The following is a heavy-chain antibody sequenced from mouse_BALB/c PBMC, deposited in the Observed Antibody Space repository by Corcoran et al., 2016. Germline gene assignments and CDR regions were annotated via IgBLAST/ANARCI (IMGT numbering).Heavy chain of an antibody. D-gene: IGHD1-2*01. CDR2: ISYDGSN. J-gene: IGHJ2*01. CDR1: GYSITSGYY. Sequence: DVQLQESGPGLGKPSQSLSLTCSVTGYSITSGYYWNWIRQFPGNKLEWMGYISYDGSNNYNPSLKNRISITRDTSKNQFFLKLNSVTTEDTATYYWATLIRPFDYWGQGTTLTVSS. CDR3: ATLIRPFDY. V-gene: IGHV3-6*02.